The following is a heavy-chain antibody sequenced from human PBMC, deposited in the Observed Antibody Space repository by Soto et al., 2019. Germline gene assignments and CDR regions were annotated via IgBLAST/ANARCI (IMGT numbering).Heavy chain of an antibody. CDR2: IIPIFGTA. Sequence: SVKVSCKASGGTFSSYAISWVRQAPGQGLEWMGGIIPIFGTANYAQKFQGRVTITADESTSTAYMELSSLRSEDTAVYYCARTYSGSYSGYYYGMDVWGQGTTVTVSS. J-gene: IGHJ6*02. D-gene: IGHD1-26*01. V-gene: IGHV1-69*13. CDR3: ARTYSGSYSGYYYGMDV. CDR1: GGTFSSYA.